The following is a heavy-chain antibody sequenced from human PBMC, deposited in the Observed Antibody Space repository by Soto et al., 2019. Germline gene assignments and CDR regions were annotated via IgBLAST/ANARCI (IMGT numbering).Heavy chain of an antibody. CDR3: ARLSRITFIVN. V-gene: IGHV1-46*04. J-gene: IGHJ4*02. D-gene: IGHD3-10*01. CDR2: IDPSTGTS. CDR1: GYTFADYS. Sequence: QVRLVQSGAEVKSPGTSVKVSCQTSGYTFADYSIHWVRQAPGQGLEYMGNIDPSTGTSDSAQTLKGRISMTTAATTSTVYMELNNLRSADTAVYYCARLSRITFIVNWGQGTLVTVSS.